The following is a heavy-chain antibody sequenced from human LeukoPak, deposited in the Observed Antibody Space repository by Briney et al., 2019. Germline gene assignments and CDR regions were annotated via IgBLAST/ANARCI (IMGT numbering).Heavy chain of an antibody. D-gene: IGHD3-10*01. J-gene: IGHJ4*02. CDR3: AKAVRGAFVAFDY. Sequence: PGGSLRLSCAASGFTFSSYSMNWVRQAPGKGLEWVSSISGSSSYIYHADSVKGRFTISRDNSKNTLYLQMKSLRAEDTAVYYCAKAVRGAFVAFDYWGQGTLVTVSS. CDR2: ISGSSSYI. V-gene: IGHV3-21*04. CDR1: GFTFSSYS.